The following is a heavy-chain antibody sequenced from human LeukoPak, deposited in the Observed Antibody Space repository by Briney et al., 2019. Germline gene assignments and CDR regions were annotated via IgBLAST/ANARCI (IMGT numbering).Heavy chain of an antibody. CDR3: ARGEYNYGYDYYYGMDV. V-gene: IGHV1-69*13. J-gene: IGHJ6*02. D-gene: IGHD5-18*01. Sequence: SVKVSCRASGGTFSSYAISWVRQAPGQGLEWMEGIIPIFGTANYAQKFQGRVTITADESTSTAYMELSSLRSEDTAVYYCARGEYNYGYDYYYGMDVWGQGTTVTVSS. CDR1: GGTFSSYA. CDR2: IIPIFGTA.